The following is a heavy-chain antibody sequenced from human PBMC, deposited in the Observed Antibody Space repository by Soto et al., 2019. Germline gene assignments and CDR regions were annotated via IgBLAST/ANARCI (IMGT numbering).Heavy chain of an antibody. CDR3: ARGEGYYYYMDV. J-gene: IGHJ6*03. CDR2: INHSGST. V-gene: IGHV4-34*01. Sequence: SETLSLTCAVYGGSFSGNYWSWIRQPPGKGLKWIGEINHSGSTNYSPSLKSRVTISVDTSKNQFSMKLSPVTAADTTVYYCARGEGYYYYMDVWGKGTTVTVSS. CDR1: GGSFSGNY.